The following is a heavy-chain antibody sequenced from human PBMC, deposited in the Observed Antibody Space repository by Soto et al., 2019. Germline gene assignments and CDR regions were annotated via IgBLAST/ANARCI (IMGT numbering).Heavy chain of an antibody. V-gene: IGHV4-30-2*01. CDR1: GGSISSGYYY. Sequence: SETLSLTCSVSGGSISSGYYYWSWIRQPPGKGLEWIGYIYHSGSTYYNPSLKSRVTISVDRSKNQFSLKLSSVTAADTAVYYCARVRERAPYYYYGMDVWGQGTTVTVSS. J-gene: IGHJ6*02. D-gene: IGHD1-26*01. CDR3: ARVRERAPYYYYGMDV. CDR2: IYHSGST.